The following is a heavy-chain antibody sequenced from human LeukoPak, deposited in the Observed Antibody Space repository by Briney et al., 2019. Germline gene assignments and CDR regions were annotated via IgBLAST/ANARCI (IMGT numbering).Heavy chain of an antibody. CDR2: ISGSAGIT. Sequence: WVRQAXXKGQEWVSAISGSAGITYYADSVKGRFTISRDNSKNTLYLQMNSLRAEDTAVYYCASGYDILTGYYLRMFDYWGQGTLVTVSS. J-gene: IGHJ4*02. D-gene: IGHD3-9*01. CDR3: ASGYDILTGYYLRMFDY. V-gene: IGHV3-23*01.